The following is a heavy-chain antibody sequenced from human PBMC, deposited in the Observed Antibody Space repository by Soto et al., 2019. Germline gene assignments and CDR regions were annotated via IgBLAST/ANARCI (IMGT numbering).Heavy chain of an antibody. J-gene: IGHJ6*03. Sequence: SETLSLTCTVSGGSISSGGYYWSWIRQHPGKGLEWIGYIYYSGSTYYNPSLKRRVTISVDTSKNQFSLKLSSVTAADTAVYYCASGYCSGGSCYRKGRSSMDVWGKGTSVTVSS. D-gene: IGHD2-15*01. CDR3: ASGYCSGGSCYRKGRSSMDV. CDR1: GGSISSGGYY. V-gene: IGHV4-31*03. CDR2: IYYSGST.